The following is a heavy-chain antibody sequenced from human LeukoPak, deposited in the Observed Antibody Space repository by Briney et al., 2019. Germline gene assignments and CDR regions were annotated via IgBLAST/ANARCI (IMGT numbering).Heavy chain of an antibody. CDR2: ISGSGDST. D-gene: IGHD6-19*01. V-gene: IGHV3-23*01. Sequence: GGSLRLSCAASGFTFSSYAMSWVRQAPGKGLEWVSAISGSGDSTYYGDSVKGRFTISRDNSKNTLYLQKNSLRADDAAIYYCAKSMTLQWRGFFDLWGRGTHVTVSS. CDR1: GFTFSSYA. J-gene: IGHJ2*01. CDR3: AKSMTLQWRGFFDL.